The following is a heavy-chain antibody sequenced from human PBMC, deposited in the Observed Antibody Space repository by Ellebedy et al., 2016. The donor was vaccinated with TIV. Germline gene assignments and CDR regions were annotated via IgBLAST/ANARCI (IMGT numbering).Heavy chain of an antibody. CDR1: GFSFSSFA. CDR3: AKVLGGVVVATFDY. D-gene: IGHD2-15*01. V-gene: IGHV3-23*01. CDR2: IIGSGGST. J-gene: IGHJ4*02. Sequence: GESLKISCAASGFSFSSFAMSWVRQAPGKGLEWVSGIIGSGGSTNYADSVKGRFTISRDNSKNTLYLQMNSLRAEDTAIYYFAKVLGGVVVATFDYWGQGTLVTVSS.